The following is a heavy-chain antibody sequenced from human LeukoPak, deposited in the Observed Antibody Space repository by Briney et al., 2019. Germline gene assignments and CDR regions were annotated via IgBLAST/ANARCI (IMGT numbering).Heavy chain of an antibody. D-gene: IGHD1-1*01. J-gene: IGHJ6*03. V-gene: IGHV4-4*07. Sequence: SETLSLTCTVSGGSISSYYLSWIRQPAGKGLEWIGRIYTSGSTNNNPSLKNRVSISVDTYTNKFSLKLSSMPAADTAADYCASVGGTTDSLYYYYMDVWGKGTTVTVS. CDR2: IYTSGST. CDR3: ASVGGTTDSLYYYYMDV. CDR1: GGSISSYY.